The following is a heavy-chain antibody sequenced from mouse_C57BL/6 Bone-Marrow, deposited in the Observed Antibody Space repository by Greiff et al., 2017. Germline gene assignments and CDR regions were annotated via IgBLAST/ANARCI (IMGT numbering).Heavy chain of an antibody. Sequence: DVKLVESGTVLARPGASVKMSCKTSGYTFTSYWMHWVKQRPGQGLEWIGAIYPGNSDTSYNQKFKGKAKLTAVTSASTAYMELSSLTNEDSAVYYCTSLYYYGSPFAYWGQGTLVTVSA. CDR2: IYPGNSDT. D-gene: IGHD1-1*01. J-gene: IGHJ3*01. CDR3: TSLYYYGSPFAY. CDR1: GYTFTSYW. V-gene: IGHV1-5*01.